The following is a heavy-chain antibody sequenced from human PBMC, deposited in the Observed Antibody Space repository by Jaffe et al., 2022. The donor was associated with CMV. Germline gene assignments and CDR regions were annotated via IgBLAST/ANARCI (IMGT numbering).Heavy chain of an antibody. CDR1: GFTFSNAW. J-gene: IGHJ4*02. V-gene: IGHV3-15*01. D-gene: IGHD1-26*01. CDR3: TTDPVGWWDEDY. Sequence: EVQLVESGGGLVKPGGSLRLSCAASGFTFSNAWMSWVRQAPGKGLEWVGRIKSKTDGGTTDYAAPVKGRFTISRDDSKNTLYLQMNSLKTEDTAVYYCTTDPVGWWDEDYWGQGTLVTVSS. CDR2: IKSKTDGGTT.